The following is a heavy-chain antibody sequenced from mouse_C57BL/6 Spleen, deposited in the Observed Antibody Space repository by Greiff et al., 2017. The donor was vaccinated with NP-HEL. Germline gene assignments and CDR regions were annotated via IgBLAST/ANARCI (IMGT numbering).Heavy chain of an antibody. CDR3: ARWLLRYYYAMDY. J-gene: IGHJ4*01. V-gene: IGHV1-80*01. D-gene: IGHD1-1*01. CDR1: GYAFSSYW. Sequence: VQLQQSGAELVKPGASVKISCKASGYAFSSYWMNWVKQRPGKGLEWIGQIYPGDGDTNYNGKFKGKATLTADKSSSTAYMQLISLTSEDSAVYFCARWLLRYYYAMDYWGQGTSVTVSS. CDR2: IYPGDGDT.